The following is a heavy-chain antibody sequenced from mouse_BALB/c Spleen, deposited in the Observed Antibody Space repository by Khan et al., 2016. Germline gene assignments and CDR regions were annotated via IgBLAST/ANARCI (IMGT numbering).Heavy chain of an antibody. CDR2: INPSNGGT. CDR3: TRYRYYAMDY. CDR1: GYTFTSYY. V-gene: IGHV1S81*02. Sequence: VQLQESGAELVKPGASVKLSCKASGYTFTSYYMYWVKQRPGQGLEWIGEINPSNGGTNFNEKFKSKATLTVDKSSSTAYMQLSSLTSEDSAVYDCTRYRYYAMDYWGQGTSVTVSS. J-gene: IGHJ4*01.